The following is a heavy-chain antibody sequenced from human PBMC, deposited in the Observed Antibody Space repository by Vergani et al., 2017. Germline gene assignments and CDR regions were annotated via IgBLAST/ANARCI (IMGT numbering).Heavy chain of an antibody. CDR3: RGEMDV. CDR2: ISNDGRHT. J-gene: IGHJ6*04. Sequence: QVNLVGSGGGVVKPGRSLRLSCGTYGFIFQNYTMHWVRQAPGKGLEWVALISNDGRHTYYADSVRGRFSISRDNSKNTLYLQMNSLRTEDTANYYCRGEMDVWGKGTTVTVSS. CDR1: GFIFQNYT. V-gene: IGHV3-30*04.